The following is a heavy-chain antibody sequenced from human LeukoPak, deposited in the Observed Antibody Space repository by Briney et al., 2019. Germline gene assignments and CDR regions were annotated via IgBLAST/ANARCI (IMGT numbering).Heavy chain of an antibody. CDR2: IKQDGSEK. CDR3: ARGMDY. CDR1: GFTFNDYC. V-gene: IGHV3-7*03. J-gene: IGHJ4*02. Sequence: GGSLRLSCAASGFTFNDYCMTWVRQAPGKGLEWVANIKQDGSEKYYVDSVKGRFTISRDNAKNSLHLQMNSLRAEDTAMYYCARGMDYWGQGTLVTVSS.